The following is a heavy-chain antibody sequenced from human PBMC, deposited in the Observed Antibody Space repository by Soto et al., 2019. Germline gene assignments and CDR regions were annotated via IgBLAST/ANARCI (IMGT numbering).Heavy chain of an antibody. J-gene: IGHJ6*02. Sequence: QVQLVQSGAEVKKPGSSVKVSCKASGGTFSSYAISWVRQAPGQGLEWMGGIIPIFGTANYAQKFQGRVTITADESTSTAYMELSSLRSEDTAVYYCARLGHCSSTSCYVYYYGMDVWGQGTTVTVSS. CDR3: ARLGHCSSTSCYVYYYGMDV. CDR2: IIPIFGTA. V-gene: IGHV1-69*01. CDR1: GGTFSSYA. D-gene: IGHD2-2*01.